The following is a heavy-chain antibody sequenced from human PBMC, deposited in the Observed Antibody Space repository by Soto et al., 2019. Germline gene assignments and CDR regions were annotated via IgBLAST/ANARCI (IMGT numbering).Heavy chain of an antibody. CDR1: GFTFSSYG. D-gene: IGHD2-2*01. CDR2: IWYDGSKK. Sequence: QVQLVESGGGVVKPGRSLRLSCAASGFTFSSYGMHWVRQAPGKGLEWVAVIWYDGSKKYYADFVKGRFTISRDNSGNTLYLQMNSLRADDTAVYYCASRSPALDYWGQGTLVTVSS. V-gene: IGHV3-33*01. CDR3: ASRSPALDY. J-gene: IGHJ4*02.